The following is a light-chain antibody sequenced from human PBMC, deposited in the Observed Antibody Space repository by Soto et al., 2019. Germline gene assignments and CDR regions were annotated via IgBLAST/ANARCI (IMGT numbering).Light chain of an antibody. CDR1: QSISKW. V-gene: IGKV1-5*01. CDR3: QKYDSYSPLT. J-gene: IGKJ4*01. Sequence: MTQSPATLSASVGDRVTMTCRASQSISKWLAWYQQKPGTAPKLLIYDASNLESGVPSRFSGSGSGTEFTLTIRRLQPDDFATYYCQKYDSYSPLTFGGGTKVDIK. CDR2: DAS.